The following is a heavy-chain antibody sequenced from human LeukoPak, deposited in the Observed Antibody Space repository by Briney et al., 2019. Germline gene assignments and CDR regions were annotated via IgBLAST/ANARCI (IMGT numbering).Heavy chain of an antibody. V-gene: IGHV4-59*01. CDR1: GGSISSYY. Sequence: SETLSLTCTVSGGSISSYYWSWIRQPPGKGLEWIGYIYYSGSTNYNPSHESRVTISVDTSKNQFSLKLSSVTAADTAVYYCARDNTRIAAAGSVYYGMDVWGQGTTVTVSS. CDR3: ARDNTRIAAAGSVYYGMDV. CDR2: IYYSGST. J-gene: IGHJ6*02. D-gene: IGHD6-13*01.